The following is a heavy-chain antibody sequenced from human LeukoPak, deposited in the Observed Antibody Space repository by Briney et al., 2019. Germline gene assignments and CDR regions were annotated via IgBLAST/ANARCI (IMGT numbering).Heavy chain of an antibody. CDR1: GFPFSSHA. CDR2: ISYDGTNK. V-gene: IGHV3-30*04. Sequence: PRGTLRLSCAASGFPFSSHATHWVRHAPDKGLEWVAVISYDGTNKYYADSLKGRSTISRDNSNYTLYLQMNSLRIEDTAMYYCARDNSRAQLFWGEETLVTVSS. CDR3: ARDNSRAQLF. D-gene: IGHD2-2*01. J-gene: IGHJ4*02.